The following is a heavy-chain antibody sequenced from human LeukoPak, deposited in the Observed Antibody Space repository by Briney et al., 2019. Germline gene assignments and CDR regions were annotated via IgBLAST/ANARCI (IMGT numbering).Heavy chain of an antibody. D-gene: IGHD4/OR15-4a*01. V-gene: IGHV3-74*01. Sequence: GGSLRLSCAASGFTFSSYWMHWVRQAPGKGLVWDSRINSDGSSTSYADSVKGRFTISRDNAKNTLYLQMNSLRAEDTAVYYCARVSGLWWGFDYWGQGTLVTVSS. CDR3: ARVSGLWWGFDY. CDR1: GFTFSSYW. J-gene: IGHJ4*02. CDR2: INSDGSST.